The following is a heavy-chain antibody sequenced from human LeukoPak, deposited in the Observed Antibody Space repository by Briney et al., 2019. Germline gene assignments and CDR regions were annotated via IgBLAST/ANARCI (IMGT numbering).Heavy chain of an antibody. CDR3: VRLGSGWSFDY. D-gene: IGHD6-19*01. Sequence: GGSLRLSCAASGFTFSTYAMHWVRQAPGKGLEWVAVIWYDGSNKYHADSVKGRFTISRDNSKSTLFLQMNSLRGEDTAVYYCVRLGSGWSFDYWGQGTLVTVSS. V-gene: IGHV3-33*08. CDR1: GFTFSTYA. J-gene: IGHJ4*02. CDR2: IWYDGSNK.